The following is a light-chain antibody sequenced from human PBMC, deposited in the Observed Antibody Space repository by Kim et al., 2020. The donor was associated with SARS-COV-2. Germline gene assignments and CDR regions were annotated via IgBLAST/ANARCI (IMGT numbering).Light chain of an antibody. J-gene: IGKJ4*01. V-gene: IGKV3-15*01. Sequence: EVVLTQSPATLSVSPGESVTLSCRASQSVHRNLAWYQQKPGQAPSLLIDDASTRATGIPARFSGSGSGTEFTLTISSLQPDDSAVYYYQECGQWPFTFGGGTKVEIK. CDR2: DAS. CDR3: QECGQWPFT. CDR1: QSVHRN.